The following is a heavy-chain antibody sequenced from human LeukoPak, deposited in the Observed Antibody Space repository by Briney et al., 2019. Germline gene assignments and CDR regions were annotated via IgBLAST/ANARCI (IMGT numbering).Heavy chain of an antibody. CDR2: IYYSGST. Sequence: SETLSLTCTVSGGSISSYYWSWIRQPPGKGLEWIGYIYYSGSTNYNPSLKSRVTISVDTSKNQFSLKLSSVTAADTAVYYCATFDSYGFDYWGQGTLVTVSS. V-gene: IGHV4-59*01. CDR3: ATFDSYGFDY. D-gene: IGHD5-18*01. J-gene: IGHJ4*02. CDR1: GGSISSYY.